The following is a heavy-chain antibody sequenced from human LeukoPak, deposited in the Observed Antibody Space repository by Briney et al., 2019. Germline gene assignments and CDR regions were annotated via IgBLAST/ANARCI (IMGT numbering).Heavy chain of an antibody. J-gene: IGHJ4*02. Sequence: GGSLRLSCSTSGFTFGGYSMSWVRQAPGKGLEWVGFIRGKAYGATTEYAASVRGRFTISRDDSKSIAYLQMNSLKTEDTAVYYCTSSFGQLSFFDYWGQGTPVTVSS. V-gene: IGHV3-49*04. D-gene: IGHD3-10*01. CDR1: GFTFGGYS. CDR3: TSSFGQLSFFDY. CDR2: IRGKAYGATT.